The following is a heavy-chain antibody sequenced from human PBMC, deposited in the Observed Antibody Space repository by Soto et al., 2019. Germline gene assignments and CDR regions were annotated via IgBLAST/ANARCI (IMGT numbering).Heavy chain of an antibody. J-gene: IGHJ4*02. CDR3: AKNVAYGGDWYFHY. CDR2: ISDSDATT. V-gene: IGHV3-23*01. Sequence: VQLLESGGDLVQPGGSLRLSCAASGFTFSSHAMSWVRQAPGKGLEWVSTISDSDATTYYADSVKGRFTISRDNSRNTLFLQMNSLRAEDTAVYYCAKNVAYGGDWYFHYWGQGTLVTVSS. CDR1: GFTFSSHA. D-gene: IGHD2-21*02.